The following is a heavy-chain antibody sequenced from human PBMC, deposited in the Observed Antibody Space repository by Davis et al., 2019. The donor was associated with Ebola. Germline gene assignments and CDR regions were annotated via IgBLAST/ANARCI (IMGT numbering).Heavy chain of an antibody. CDR1: GYSFTSYW. CDR2: IYPADSDP. V-gene: IGHV5-51*01. Sequence: SCKGSGYSFTSYWIGWVRQMPGKGLEWMGIIYPADSDPRYSPSFQGQVTISADKSISTAYLQWSSLKASDTAMYYCARHLTARDSSGYYSDWGQGTLVTVSS. CDR3: ARHLTARDSSGYYSD. D-gene: IGHD3-22*01. J-gene: IGHJ4*02.